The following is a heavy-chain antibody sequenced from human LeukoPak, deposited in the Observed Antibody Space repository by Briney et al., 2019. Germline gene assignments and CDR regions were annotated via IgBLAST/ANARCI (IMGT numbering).Heavy chain of an antibody. V-gene: IGHV4-59*12. Sequence: SETLSLTCTVSRGSISSYYWSWIRQPPGKGLEWIGYIYYSGSTNYNPSLKSRVTISVDTSKNQFSLKLSSVTAADTAVYYCARGGGSYETLLPVDYWGQGTLVTVSS. CDR3: ARGGGSYETLLPVDY. CDR1: RGSISSYY. D-gene: IGHD1-26*01. J-gene: IGHJ4*02. CDR2: IYYSGST.